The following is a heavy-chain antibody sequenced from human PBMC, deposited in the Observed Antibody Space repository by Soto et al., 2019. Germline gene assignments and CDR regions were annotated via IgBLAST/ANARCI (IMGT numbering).Heavy chain of an antibody. J-gene: IGHJ4*02. Sequence: SETLSLTCTVSGGSISSSSYYWGWIRQPPGKGLEWIGSIYYSGSTYYNPSLKSRVTISVDTSKNQFSLKLSSVTAADTAVYYCARLGFSQIDYWGQGTLVTVSS. CDR1: GGSISSSSYY. CDR2: IYYSGST. V-gene: IGHV4-39*01. D-gene: IGHD3-3*01. CDR3: ARLGFSQIDY.